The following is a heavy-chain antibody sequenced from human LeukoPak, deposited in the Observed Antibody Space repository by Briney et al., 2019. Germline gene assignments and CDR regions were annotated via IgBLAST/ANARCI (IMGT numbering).Heavy chain of an antibody. D-gene: IGHD2-15*01. CDR1: GDIFTSYF. CDR3: ARDWGYCSGGSCYSVTKNWFDP. V-gene: IGHV1-46*01. Sequence: ASVRVSCKASGDIFTSYFMYRVRQAPGQGLEWMGISNPSGGSTSYAQKFQGRVTMTRDTSTSTVYMELSSLRSEDTAVYYCARDWGYCSGGSCYSVTKNWFDPWGQGTLVTVSS. J-gene: IGHJ5*02. CDR2: SNPSGGST.